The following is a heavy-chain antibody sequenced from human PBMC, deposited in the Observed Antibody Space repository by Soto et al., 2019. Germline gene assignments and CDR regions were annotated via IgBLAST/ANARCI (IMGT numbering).Heavy chain of an antibody. CDR2: IKYSGTT. V-gene: IGHV4-39*01. CDR3: ARHPTVTEYYFDY. Sequence: PSETLSLTCTVSGGSISSSRCHWGWIRQPPGKGLEWIASIKYSGTTFYNPSLKSRVTLSVDTSKNQFALKLSSVTAADTAVYYCARHPTVTEYYFDYWGQGTLVTVSS. CDR1: GGSISSSRCH. J-gene: IGHJ4*02. D-gene: IGHD4-17*01.